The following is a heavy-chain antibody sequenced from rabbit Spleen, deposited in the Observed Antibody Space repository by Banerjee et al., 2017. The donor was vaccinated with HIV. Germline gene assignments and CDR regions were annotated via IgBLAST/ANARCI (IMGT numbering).Heavy chain of an antibody. J-gene: IGHJ6*01. V-gene: IGHV1S7*01. D-gene: IGHD8-1*01. CDR3: ARTGSSWSLNL. CDR2: IDPVFGSA. Sequence: QLVESGGGLVKPEGSLKLSCKASGFTLSSYYMNWVRQAPGKGLEWIGYIDPVFGSAYYVSWVNGRFSISRENTQNTVSLQLNSLTAADTATYFCARTGSSWSLNLWGPGTLVTVS. CDR1: GFTLSSYY.